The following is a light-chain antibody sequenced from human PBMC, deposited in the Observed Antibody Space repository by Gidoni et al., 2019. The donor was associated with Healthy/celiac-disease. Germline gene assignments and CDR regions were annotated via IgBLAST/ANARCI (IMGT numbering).Light chain of an antibody. CDR1: SSDVGSYNL. CDR3: CSYAGSSTYVV. CDR2: EGS. Sequence: QSALTQPASVSGSPGQSITISCTGTSSDVGSYNLVSWYQQHPGKAPKLMIYEGSKRHSGVSNRFSGSKSGNTASLTISGLQAEDEADYYCCSYAGSSTYVVFGGRTKLTVL. J-gene: IGLJ2*01. V-gene: IGLV2-23*01.